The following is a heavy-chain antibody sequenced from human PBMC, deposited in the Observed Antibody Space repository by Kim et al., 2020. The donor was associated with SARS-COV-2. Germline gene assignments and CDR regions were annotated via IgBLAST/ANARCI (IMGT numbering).Heavy chain of an antibody. Sequence: GGSLRLSCAASGFTFSGYAMSWVRQAPGKGLEWVSGVSGSGNDRFFPDSVKGRFTISRDNSRNTLYLQMNSLRAEDTAIYYCAKGALLTGTNYFDSWGQETLVTVSS. CDR1: GFTFSGYA. J-gene: IGHJ4*02. CDR3: AKGALLTGTNYFDS. CDR2: VSGSGNDR. V-gene: IGHV3-23*01.